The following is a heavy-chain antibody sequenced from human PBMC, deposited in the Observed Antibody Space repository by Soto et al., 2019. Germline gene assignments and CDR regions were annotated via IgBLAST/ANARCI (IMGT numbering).Heavy chain of an antibody. CDR1: GGTFSSYT. CDR3: ASHCSIKCSDWSDP. D-gene: IGHD2-2*01. Sequence: SVKVSCKASGGTFSSYTISWVRQAPGQGLEWMGMIIPILGIANYAQKFQGRVTMTRDTSTSTAYLELRSLRSEDTGVYCCASHCSIKCSDWSDPWGQGNLVTVS. CDR2: IIPILGIA. V-gene: IGHV1-69*02. J-gene: IGHJ5*02.